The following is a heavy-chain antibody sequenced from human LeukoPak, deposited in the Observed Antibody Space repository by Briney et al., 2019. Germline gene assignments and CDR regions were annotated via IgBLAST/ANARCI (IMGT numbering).Heavy chain of an antibody. D-gene: IGHD6-13*01. Sequence: GESLRLSCAASGFTFSDYYMSWIRQAPGKGLEWVSYISSSGSTIYYADSVKGRFTISRDNAKNSLYLQMNSLRAEDTAVYYCARAGFSIAAAEDGMDVWGQGTTVTVSS. CDR2: ISSSGSTI. J-gene: IGHJ6*02. CDR3: ARAGFSIAAAEDGMDV. CDR1: GFTFSDYY. V-gene: IGHV3-11*01.